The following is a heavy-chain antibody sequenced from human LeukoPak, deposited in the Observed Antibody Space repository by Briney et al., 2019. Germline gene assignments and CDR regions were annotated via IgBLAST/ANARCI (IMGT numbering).Heavy chain of an antibody. V-gene: IGHV4-30-2*02. D-gene: IGHD6-19*01. J-gene: IGHJ4*02. CDR3: ARTSSIAVI. CDR1: GGSISSGGYS. CDR2: IYHSGST. Sequence: SQTLSLTCAVSGGSISSGGYSWSWIRQPPGKGLEWIGYIYHSGSTNYNPSLKSRVTISVDTSKNQFSLKLSSVTAADTAVYYCARTSSIAVIWGQGTLVTVSS.